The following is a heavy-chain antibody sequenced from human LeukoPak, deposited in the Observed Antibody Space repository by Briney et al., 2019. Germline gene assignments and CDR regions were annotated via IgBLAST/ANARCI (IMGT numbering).Heavy chain of an antibody. CDR3: ARQVYSYADY. V-gene: IGHV4-34*01. D-gene: IGHD5-18*01. J-gene: IGHJ4*02. CDR2: INHSGST. CDR1: GGSFSGYY. Sequence: SETLSLTCAVYGGSFSGYYWSWIRQPPGKGLEWIGEINHSGSTSYNPSLKSRVTISVDTSKNQFSLKLSSVTAADTAVYYCARQVYSYADYWGQGTLVTVSS.